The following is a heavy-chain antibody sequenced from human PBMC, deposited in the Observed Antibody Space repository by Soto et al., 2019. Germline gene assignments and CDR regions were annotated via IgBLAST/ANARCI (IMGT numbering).Heavy chain of an antibody. D-gene: IGHD2-15*01. CDR2: INHSGST. CDR1: GGSFSGYY. Sequence: TSETLSLTCAVYGGSFSGYYWSWIRQPPGKGLEWIGEINHSGSTNYNPSLKSRVTISVDTSKNQFSLKLSSVTAADTAVYYCARGSSDIVVVVAATNPFDYWGQGTLVTVSS. J-gene: IGHJ4*02. CDR3: ARGSSDIVVVVAATNPFDY. V-gene: IGHV4-34*01.